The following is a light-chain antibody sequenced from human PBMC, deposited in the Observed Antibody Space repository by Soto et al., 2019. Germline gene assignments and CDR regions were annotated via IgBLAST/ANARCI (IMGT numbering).Light chain of an antibody. CDR3: QQYYSSPTWT. V-gene: IGKV1-39*01. CDR2: AAS. J-gene: IGKJ1*01. CDR1: QSISSY. Sequence: DIQMTQSPSSLSASVGDRVTITCRASQSISSYLNWYQQKPGKVPKLLIYAASSLQSGVPSRFSGSGSGTDFILTISSLQPEDFATYYCQQYYSSPTWTFGQGTKVEI.